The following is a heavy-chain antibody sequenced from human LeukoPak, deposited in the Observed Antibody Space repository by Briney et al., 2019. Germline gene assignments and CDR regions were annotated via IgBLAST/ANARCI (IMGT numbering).Heavy chain of an antibody. J-gene: IGHJ3*02. CDR1: GYTFTSYG. Sequence: GASVKVSCKASGYTFTSYGISWVRQAPGQGLEWMGWMNPNSGNTGYAQKFQGRVTMTRNTSISTAYMELSSLRSEDTAVYYCASWEYDYVWGSPGADAFDIWGQGTMVTVSS. CDR2: MNPNSGNT. D-gene: IGHD3-16*01. V-gene: IGHV1-8*02. CDR3: ASWEYDYVWGSPGADAFDI.